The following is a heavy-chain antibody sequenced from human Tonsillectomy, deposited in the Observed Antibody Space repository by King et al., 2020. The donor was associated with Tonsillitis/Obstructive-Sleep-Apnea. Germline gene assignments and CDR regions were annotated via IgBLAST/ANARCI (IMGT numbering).Heavy chain of an antibody. CDR3: ASSDYRYFDY. CDR2: IYYSGST. V-gene: IGHV4-59*01. Sequence: VQLQESGPGLVKPSETLALTCTGSGGSISSYYWNLIRQPPGKGLEWIWYIYYSGSTNYNPSIKSRVTISVDTSKNQCSLKLSSVTAADTAVYYCASSDYRYFDYWGQGTLVTVSS. D-gene: IGHD4-11*01. J-gene: IGHJ4*02. CDR1: GGSISSYY.